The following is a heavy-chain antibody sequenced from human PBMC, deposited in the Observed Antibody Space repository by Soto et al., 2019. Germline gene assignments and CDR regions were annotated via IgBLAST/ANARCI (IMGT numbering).Heavy chain of an antibody. Sequence: QVQLVQSGAEVKKPGASVKVSCKAPRYIFTADFMHLVRQAPGQGLEWMGWINPNNGATHYGLSFQGRVTMTRDPSISTDYMELSSLRSDATAVYYCASHDPGARFDPWGQGTRVIVSS. D-gene: IGHD1-1*01. CDR1: RYIFTADF. CDR3: ASHDPGARFDP. V-gene: IGHV1-2*02. CDR2: INPNNGAT. J-gene: IGHJ5*02.